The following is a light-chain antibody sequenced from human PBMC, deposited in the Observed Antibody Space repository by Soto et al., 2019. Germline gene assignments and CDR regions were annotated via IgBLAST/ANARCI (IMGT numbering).Light chain of an antibody. V-gene: IGKV3-20*01. CDR1: QSVSKY. Sequence: EIVLTQSPGTLALPPGEGATLSCRASQSVSKYLAWYQQKPGQAPRLLIYGASSRATGIPDSFSGSGSGTDFTLTISRLEPEDFAVYYCQQYGGSPQTFGQGTKVVIK. CDR3: QQYGGSPQT. J-gene: IGKJ1*01. CDR2: GAS.